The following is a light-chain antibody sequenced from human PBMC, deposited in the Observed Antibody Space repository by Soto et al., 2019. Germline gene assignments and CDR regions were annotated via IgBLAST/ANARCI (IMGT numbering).Light chain of an antibody. CDR2: DAS. V-gene: IGKV3-11*01. CDR3: QQLRTWPLP. Sequence: EIVLTQSPATLSLSPGERATLSCRASQSVSSYLAWYQQKPGQAPRLLIHDASNRATGIPARFSGSGSATDFTLTISSLEPYVFSVYYRQQLRTWPLPLGGGPKLEIK. J-gene: IGKJ4*01. CDR1: QSVSSY.